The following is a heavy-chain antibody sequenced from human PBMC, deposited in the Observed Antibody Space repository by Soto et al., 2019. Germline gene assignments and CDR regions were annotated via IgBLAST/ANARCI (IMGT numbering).Heavy chain of an antibody. V-gene: IGHV4-30-4*01. Sequence: SETLSLTCTVSGGSISSGDYYWSWIRQPPGKGLEWIGYIYYSGSTYYNPSLKSRVTMSVDTSKNQFSLKLSSVTAADTAVYYCARDYVEGDFWSGYYLSGMYYFDYWGQGTLVTVSS. D-gene: IGHD3-3*01. CDR1: GGSISSGDYY. CDR2: IYYSGST. J-gene: IGHJ4*02. CDR3: ARDYVEGDFWSGYYLSGMYYFDY.